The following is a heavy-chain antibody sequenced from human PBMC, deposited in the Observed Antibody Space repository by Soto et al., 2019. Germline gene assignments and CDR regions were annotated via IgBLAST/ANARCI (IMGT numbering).Heavy chain of an antibody. J-gene: IGHJ3*02. CDR1: GGTFSSYA. Sequence: QVQLVQSGAEVKKPGSSVKVSCKASGGTFSSYAISWVRQAPGQGLEWMGGIIPIFGTANYAQKFQGRVTITADESTRTAYMELSSLRSEDTAVYYCARTRDIVVVVAATASDAFDIWGQGTMVTVSS. D-gene: IGHD2-15*01. CDR3: ARTRDIVVVVAATASDAFDI. V-gene: IGHV1-69*01. CDR2: IIPIFGTA.